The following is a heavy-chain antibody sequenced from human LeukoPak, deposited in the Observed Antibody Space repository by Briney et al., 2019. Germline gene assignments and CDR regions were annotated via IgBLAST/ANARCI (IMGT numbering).Heavy chain of an antibody. Sequence: GGSLRLSCAASGFTFESYGMNWVRQAPGKGLEWVSGISYSGRSTYYADSVKGRFTISRDNSENTLYLQMNSLRGDDTAVYYCAKDLDGSGLYGGLDYWGQGILVTVSS. CDR3: AKDLDGSGLYGGLDY. D-gene: IGHD6-19*01. CDR1: GFTFESYG. J-gene: IGHJ4*02. V-gene: IGHV3-23*01. CDR2: ISYSGRST.